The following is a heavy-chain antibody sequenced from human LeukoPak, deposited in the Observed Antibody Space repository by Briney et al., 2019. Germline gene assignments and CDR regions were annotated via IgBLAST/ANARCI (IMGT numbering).Heavy chain of an antibody. CDR2: VHHSGNT. CDR1: GASISAPSHY. CDR3: ALLRPYYYYYIDV. V-gene: IGHV4-39*01. Sequence: PSETLSLTCTVSGASISAPSHYWGWIRQTPGKGLEWIGSVHHSGNTYYNPSLKSRFTTSADTSKNQFSLKLTSVTASDTAVYYCALLRPYYYYYIDVWAKGTSVTVSS. J-gene: IGHJ6*03.